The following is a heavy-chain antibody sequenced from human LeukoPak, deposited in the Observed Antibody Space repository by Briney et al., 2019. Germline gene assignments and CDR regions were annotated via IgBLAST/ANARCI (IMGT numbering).Heavy chain of an antibody. D-gene: IGHD2-15*01. J-gene: IGHJ4*02. Sequence: GGSLRLSCAASGVTFSSYAMSWVRQAPGKGLEWVSAISGSGGSTYYAESVKGRFTISRGNSKNTLYLRMNSLRAEDTAVYYCAKDLRGYCRGGSCYNNLDYWGQGTLVTVSS. CDR3: AKDLRGYCRGGSCYNNLDY. CDR2: ISGSGGST. CDR1: GVTFSSYA. V-gene: IGHV3-23*01.